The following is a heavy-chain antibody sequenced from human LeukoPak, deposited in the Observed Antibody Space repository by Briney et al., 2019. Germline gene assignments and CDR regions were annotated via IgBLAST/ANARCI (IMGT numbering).Heavy chain of an antibody. J-gene: IGHJ6*03. V-gene: IGHV3-23*01. CDR1: GFTFSTFA. Sequence: GGSLRLSCAASGFTFSTFAMIWVRQAPGKGLEWVSGISPGGEIPYYADSVKGRFTISRDNSKNTLYLQMNSLRAEDTAVYYCAKEGAEYYDILTGYYRYYYYYMDVWGKGTTVTISS. CDR2: ISPGGEIP. D-gene: IGHD3-9*01. CDR3: AKEGAEYYDILTGYYRYYYYYMDV.